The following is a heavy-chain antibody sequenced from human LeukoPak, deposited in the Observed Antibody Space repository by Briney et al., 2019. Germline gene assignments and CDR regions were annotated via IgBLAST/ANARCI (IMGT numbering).Heavy chain of an antibody. CDR2: ISWNSGSI. J-gene: IGHJ4*02. D-gene: IGHD2-15*01. CDR1: GFTFDDYA. CDR3: AKGHRGYCSGGSCSFDY. V-gene: IGHV3-9*01. Sequence: GRSLRLSCAASGFTFDDYAMHWVRQAPGKGLEWVSGISWNSGSIGYADSVKGRFTISRDNAKNSLYLQMNSLRAEDTALYYCAKGHRGYCSGGSCSFDYWGQGTLVTVSS.